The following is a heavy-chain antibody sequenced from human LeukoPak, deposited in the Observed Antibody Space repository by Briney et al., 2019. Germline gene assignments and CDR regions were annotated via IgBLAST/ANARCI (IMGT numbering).Heavy chain of an antibody. D-gene: IGHD4-11*01. V-gene: IGHV1-46*01. CDR3: ARAEGPYSNYYADYYYYYMDV. Sequence: ASVKVSCKASGYTFTSYYMHWVRQAPGQGLEWMGIINPSGGSTSYAQKFQGRVTMTRDTSTSTVYMELSSLRSEDAAVYYCARAEGPYSNYYADYYYYYMDVWGKGTTVTVSS. J-gene: IGHJ6*03. CDR1: GYTFTSYY. CDR2: INPSGGST.